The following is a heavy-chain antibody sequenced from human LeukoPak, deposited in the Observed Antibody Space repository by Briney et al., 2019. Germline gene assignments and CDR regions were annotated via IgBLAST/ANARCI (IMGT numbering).Heavy chain of an antibody. J-gene: IGHJ4*02. D-gene: IGHD3-3*01. Sequence: SETLSLTRTVSGGSISSYYWSWIRQPAGKGLEWIWRIYTSGSTNYNPSLKSRVTMSVDTSKNQFSLKLSSVTAADTAVYYCARDSGEKTYYDFWSGYYTEYWGQGTLVTVSS. V-gene: IGHV4-4*07. CDR3: ARDSGEKTYYDFWSGYYTEY. CDR2: IYTSGST. CDR1: GGSISSYY.